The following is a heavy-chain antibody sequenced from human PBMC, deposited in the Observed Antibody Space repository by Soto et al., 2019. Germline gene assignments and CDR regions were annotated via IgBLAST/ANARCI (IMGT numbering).Heavy chain of an antibody. Sequence: LRLSCAASGFTFSSYDMHWVRQATGKGLEWVSAIGTAGDTYYPGSVKGRFTISRENAKNSLYLQMNSLRAGDTAVYYCARALSLGYCSGGSCYPALVGMDVWGQGTTVTVSS. D-gene: IGHD2-15*01. CDR2: IGTAGDT. CDR3: ARALSLGYCSGGSCYPALVGMDV. J-gene: IGHJ6*02. V-gene: IGHV3-13*01. CDR1: GFTFSSYD.